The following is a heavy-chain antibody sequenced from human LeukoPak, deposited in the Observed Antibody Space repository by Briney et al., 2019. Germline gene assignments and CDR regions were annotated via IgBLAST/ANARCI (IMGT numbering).Heavy chain of an antibody. V-gene: IGHV3-13*01. CDR2: IGTAGDT. CDR3: ARMRRDGYNYGELDY. Sequence: GGSLRLSCAASGLTFSSYDMHWVRQATGKGLEWVSAIGTAGDTYYPGSVKGRFTISRENAKNSLYLQMNSLRAGDTAVYYCARMRRDGYNYGELDYWGQGTLVTVSS. CDR1: GLTFSSYD. J-gene: IGHJ4*02. D-gene: IGHD5-24*01.